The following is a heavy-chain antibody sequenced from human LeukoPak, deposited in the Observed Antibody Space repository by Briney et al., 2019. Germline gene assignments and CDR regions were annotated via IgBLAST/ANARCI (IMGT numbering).Heavy chain of an antibody. V-gene: IGHV4-38-2*02. CDR3: AREWGDIVVVVAANDY. Sequence: PSETLSLTCTVSGYSISSGYYWGWIRQPPGKGLKWIGSIYHSGSTYYNPSLKSRVTISVDTPKNQFSLKLSSVTAADTAVYYCAREWGDIVVVVAANDYWGQGTLVTVSS. D-gene: IGHD2-15*01. CDR1: GYSISSGYY. J-gene: IGHJ4*02. CDR2: IYHSGST.